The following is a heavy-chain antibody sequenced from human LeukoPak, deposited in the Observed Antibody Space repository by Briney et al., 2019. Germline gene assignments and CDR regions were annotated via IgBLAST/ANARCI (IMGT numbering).Heavy chain of an antibody. V-gene: IGHV3-21*01. D-gene: IGHD2-21*02. CDR2: ISSSSRYI. Sequence: PGGSLRLSCAASGLTFSSYSMNWVRKAPGKRLEWVSSISSSSRYIFYADSVKGRFTISRDNAKNSLYLQLNSLGAEDTAVYYCARVSAEQVVTAILGRIDYWGRGTLVTVSS. CDR1: GLTFSSYS. CDR3: ARVSAEQVVTAILGRIDY. J-gene: IGHJ4*02.